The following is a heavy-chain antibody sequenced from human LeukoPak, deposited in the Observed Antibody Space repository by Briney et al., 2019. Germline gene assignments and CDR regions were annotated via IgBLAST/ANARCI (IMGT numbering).Heavy chain of an antibody. D-gene: IGHD6-19*01. CDR2: IYTSGST. V-gene: IGHV4-61*02. CDR1: GGSISSGSYY. Sequence: PSQTLSLTCTVSGGSISSGSYYWSWIRQPAGTGLEWIGRIYTSGSTNYNPSLKSRVTISVDTSKNQFSLKLSSVTAADTAVYYCARDAAPWYSSGWYWFDPWGQGTLVTVSS. CDR3: ARDAAPWYSSGWYWFDP. J-gene: IGHJ5*02.